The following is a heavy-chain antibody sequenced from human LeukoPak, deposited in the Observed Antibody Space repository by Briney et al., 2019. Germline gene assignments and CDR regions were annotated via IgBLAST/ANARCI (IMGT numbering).Heavy chain of an antibody. CDR1: GFTFSSYS. D-gene: IGHD3-10*01. CDR2: ISSTSSYI. V-gene: IGHV3-21*01. CDR3: TRDLSASLPGGFDY. J-gene: IGHJ4*02. Sequence: PGGSLRLSCAASGFTFSSYSMNWVRQAPGKGLEWVSTISSTSSYIYYADSVEGRFTISRDNARNSVYLQMNSLRAEDTAVYYCTRDLSASLPGGFDYWGQGTLVTVSS.